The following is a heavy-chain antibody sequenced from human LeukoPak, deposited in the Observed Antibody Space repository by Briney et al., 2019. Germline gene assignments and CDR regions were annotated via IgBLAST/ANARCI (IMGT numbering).Heavy chain of an antibody. V-gene: IGHV3-15*01. D-gene: IGHD3-9*01. J-gene: IGHJ3*02. CDR3: TTPGLYDILTGYSEDAFDI. CDR1: GFTFNNAW. Sequence: GGSLRLSCAASGFTFNNAWMSWVRQAPGKGLEWVGRIKSKTDGGTTDYAAPVKGRFTISRDDSKNTLYLQMNSLKTEDTAVYYCTTPGLYDILTGYSEDAFDIWGQGTMVTVSS. CDR2: IKSKTDGGTT.